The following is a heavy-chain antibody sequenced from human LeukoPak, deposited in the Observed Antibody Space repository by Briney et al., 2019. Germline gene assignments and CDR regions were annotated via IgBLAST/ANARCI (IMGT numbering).Heavy chain of an antibody. CDR2: ISSSSFHT. CDR3: ARDYYDRSGVGWFDP. V-gene: IGHV3-11*06. CDR1: GFTFSDYY. J-gene: IGHJ5*02. Sequence: GGSLRLSCAASGFTFSDYYMSWIRQAPGKGLEWVSYISSSSFHTDYADSVKGRFTISRDNAKNPLYLQMNSLRVEDTAVYYCARDYYDRSGVGWFDPWGQGTLVTVSS. D-gene: IGHD3-22*01.